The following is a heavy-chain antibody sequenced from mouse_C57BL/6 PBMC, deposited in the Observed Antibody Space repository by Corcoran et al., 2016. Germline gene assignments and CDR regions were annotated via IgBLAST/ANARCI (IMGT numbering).Heavy chain of an antibody. Sequence: EVQLQQSGPELVKPGASVKISCKASGYTFTDYYMNWVKQSHGKSLEWIGDINPNNGGTSYNQKFKGKATLTVDKSSSTAYMELRSLTAEDSAVYYCARGAYWGQGTLVTVSA. CDR3: ARGAY. J-gene: IGHJ3*01. CDR2: INPNNGGT. V-gene: IGHV1-26*01. CDR1: GYTFTDYY.